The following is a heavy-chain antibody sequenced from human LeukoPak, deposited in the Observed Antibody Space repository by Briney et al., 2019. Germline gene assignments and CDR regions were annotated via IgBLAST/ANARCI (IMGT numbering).Heavy chain of an antibody. D-gene: IGHD6-19*01. CDR3: ARKAVVGTDYYYYGMDV. CDR1: GYTFTIYA. Sequence: ASVTVSFTASGYTFTIYAMHWVRQVPGQRLEWMGWINAGNGNTKYLQKFQGRVTITRDTSASTAYMELSSLRSEDTAVYYCARKAVVGTDYYYYGMDVWGQGTTVTVSS. CDR2: INAGNGNT. J-gene: IGHJ6*02. V-gene: IGHV1-3*01.